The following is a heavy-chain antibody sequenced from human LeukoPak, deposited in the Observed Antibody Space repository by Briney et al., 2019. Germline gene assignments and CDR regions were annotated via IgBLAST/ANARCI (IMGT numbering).Heavy chain of an antibody. CDR1: GFTFSSYG. Sequence: TGGSLRLSCAASGFTFSSYGMHWVRQAPGKGLEWVAVISYAGSNKYYADSVKGRFTISRDNSKNTLYLQMNSLRAEDTAVYYCARSLVTPKKWYFDYWGQGTLVTVSS. D-gene: IGHD4-23*01. CDR3: ARSLVTPKKWYFDY. CDR2: ISYAGSNK. J-gene: IGHJ4*02. V-gene: IGHV3-30*03.